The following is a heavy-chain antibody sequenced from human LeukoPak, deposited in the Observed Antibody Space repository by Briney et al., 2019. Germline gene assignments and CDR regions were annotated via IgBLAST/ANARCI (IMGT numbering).Heavy chain of an antibody. D-gene: IGHD4-23*01. V-gene: IGHV3-23*01. CDR3: AKDDYGGNSGFNAFDI. CDR2: ISGSGGST. J-gene: IGHJ3*02. Sequence: GGSLRLSCAASGFTFSSYAMSWVRQAPGKGLEWVSAISGSGGSTYYADSVKGRFTISRDNSKNTLYLQMNSLRAEDTAVYYCAKDDYGGNSGFNAFDIWGQGTMVTVSS. CDR1: GFTFSSYA.